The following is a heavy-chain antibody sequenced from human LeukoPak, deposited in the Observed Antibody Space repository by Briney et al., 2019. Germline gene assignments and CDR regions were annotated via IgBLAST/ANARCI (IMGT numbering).Heavy chain of an antibody. CDR3: ARQDSSGYYSLYFDY. J-gene: IGHJ4*02. D-gene: IGHD3-22*01. CDR1: GGSFSGYY. V-gene: IGHV4-34*01. CDR2: INHSGST. Sequence: NPSETLSLTCAVYGGSFSGYYWSWLRQPPGKGLEWIGEINHSGSTSYNPSLKSRVTMSVDTSKNQFSLKLSSVTAADTAVYYCARQDSSGYYSLYFDYWGQGTLVTVSS.